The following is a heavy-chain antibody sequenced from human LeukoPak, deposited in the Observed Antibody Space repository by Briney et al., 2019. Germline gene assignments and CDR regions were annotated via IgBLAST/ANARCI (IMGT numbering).Heavy chain of an antibody. CDR1: GGTFSSYA. V-gene: IGHV1-69*13. CDR3: ARVGPNSNYVGYFDY. Sequence: SVKVSCKASGGTFSSYAISWVRQAPGQGLEWMGVIIPIFGTANYAQKFQGRVTITADESTRTAYMELSSLRSEDTAVYYCARVGPNSNYVGYFDYWGQGTLVTVSS. D-gene: IGHD4-11*01. CDR2: IIPIFGTA. J-gene: IGHJ4*02.